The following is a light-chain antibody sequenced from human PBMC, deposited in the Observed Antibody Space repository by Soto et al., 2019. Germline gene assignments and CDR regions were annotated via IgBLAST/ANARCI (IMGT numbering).Light chain of an antibody. J-gene: IGKJ1*01. Sequence: DIQMPPSPSTLPASVVDRVTITCRASQSISNWLAWYQQKPGTAPKVMIYHAYNLQSGVPARFSGSVSGTDFTLTIRRLEPEDLALYDGQKYNNWPRGTCVQGTKVDIK. CDR2: HAY. V-gene: IGKV1-5*01. CDR1: QSISNW. CDR3: QKYNNWPRGT.